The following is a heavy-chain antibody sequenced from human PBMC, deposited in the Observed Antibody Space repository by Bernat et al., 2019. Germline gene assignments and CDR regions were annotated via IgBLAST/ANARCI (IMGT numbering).Heavy chain of an antibody. V-gene: IGHV3-30*03. J-gene: IGHJ4*02. CDR3: TTWDY. Sequence: QVQLVESGGGVVQPGRSLRLSCAASGFTFSSYGMHWVRQAPGKGREWVAVISYDGSNKYYADSVKGRFTISRDNSKNTLYLQMNSLRAEDTAVYYGTTWDYCGQGTLVTVSS. CDR2: ISYDGSNK. CDR1: GFTFSSYG.